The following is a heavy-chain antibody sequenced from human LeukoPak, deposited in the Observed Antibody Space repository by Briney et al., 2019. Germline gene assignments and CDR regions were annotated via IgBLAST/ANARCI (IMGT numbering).Heavy chain of an antibody. D-gene: IGHD3-3*01. V-gene: IGHV3-23*01. Sequence: PGGSLRLSCAASGFTFSSYAMSWVRQAPGKGLEWVSAISGSGGSTYYADSVKGRFTISRDNSKNTLYLQMNSLRAEDTAVYYCAKDVYDFWSGQWGPFDYWGQGTLVTVSS. CDR1: GFTFSSYA. J-gene: IGHJ4*02. CDR2: ISGSGGST. CDR3: AKDVYDFWSGQWGPFDY.